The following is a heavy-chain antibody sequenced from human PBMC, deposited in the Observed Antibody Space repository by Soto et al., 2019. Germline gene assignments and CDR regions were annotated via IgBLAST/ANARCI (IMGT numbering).Heavy chain of an antibody. CDR1: GFTFSRYW. V-gene: IGHV3-74*01. CDR3: ARDGDGDYPVDY. J-gene: IGHJ4*02. Sequence: VQLVESGGGLVQPGESLRLSCAASGFTFSRYWMHWVRQGPGEGLVWVARITNDGRSTGYADSVKGRFTISRDNAKNTLYLQIDSLRAEDTAVYYCARDGDGDYPVDYWGQGTLVTVSS. CDR2: ITNDGRST. D-gene: IGHD4-17*01.